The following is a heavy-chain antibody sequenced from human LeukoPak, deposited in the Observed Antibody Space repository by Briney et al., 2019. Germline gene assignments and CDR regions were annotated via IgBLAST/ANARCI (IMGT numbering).Heavy chain of an antibody. CDR2: IDWDDDK. V-gene: IGHV2-70*11. CDR1: GFSLSTSGMC. D-gene: IGHD3-22*01. Sequence: SGPTLVKPTQTLTLTCTFSGFSLSTSGMCVSWIRQPPGKALEWLARIDWDDDKYYSTSLKTRLTISKDTSKNQVVLTMTNMDPVDTATYYCARGSTYYYDSSGYYCRHEFDYWGQGTLVTVSS. CDR3: ARGSTYYYDSSGYYCRHEFDY. J-gene: IGHJ4*02.